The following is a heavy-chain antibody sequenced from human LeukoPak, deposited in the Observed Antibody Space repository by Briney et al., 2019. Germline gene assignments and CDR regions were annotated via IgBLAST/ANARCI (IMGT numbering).Heavy chain of an antibody. D-gene: IGHD2-2*02. Sequence: GASVKVSCKASGYTFTSYGISWVRQAPGQGLEWMGWISAYNGNTNYAQKLQGRVTMTTDTSTSTAHMELRSLRSDDTAVYYCARVPVRCSSTSCYIDYWGQGTLVTVSS. CDR2: ISAYNGNT. CDR3: ARVPVRCSSTSCYIDY. V-gene: IGHV1-18*01. CDR1: GYTFTSYG. J-gene: IGHJ4*02.